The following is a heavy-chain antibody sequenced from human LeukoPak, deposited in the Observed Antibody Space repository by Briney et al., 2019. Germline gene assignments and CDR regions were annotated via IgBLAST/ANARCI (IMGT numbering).Heavy chain of an antibody. D-gene: IGHD2-2*03. CDR2: ISAYNGNT. V-gene: IGHV1-18*01. CDR1: GYTFTSYG. Sequence: ASVKVSCKASGYTFTSYGISWVRPAPGQGLEWMGWISAYNGNTNYAQKLQGRVTMTTDTSTSTAYMELRSLRSDDTAVYYCARDMNGYCSSTSCYPDYWGQGTLVTVSS. CDR3: ARDMNGYCSSTSCYPDY. J-gene: IGHJ4*02.